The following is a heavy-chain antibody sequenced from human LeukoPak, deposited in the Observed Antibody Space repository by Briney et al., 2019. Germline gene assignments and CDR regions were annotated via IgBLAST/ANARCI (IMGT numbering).Heavy chain of an antibody. V-gene: IGHV4-61*02. CDR1: GGSISSVNYY. CDR2: IYTSRSI. J-gene: IGHJ3*02. D-gene: IGHD3-3*01. Sequence: SETLSLTCTVSGGSISSVNYYWSWIRQPAGKGLEWIGRIYTSRSINYNPSLKSRVTISVDTSKTQFSLKLTSVTAADTAVYYCARDLRHYDFWSGYYTDAFDIWGQGTMVTVSS. CDR3: ARDLRHYDFWSGYYTDAFDI.